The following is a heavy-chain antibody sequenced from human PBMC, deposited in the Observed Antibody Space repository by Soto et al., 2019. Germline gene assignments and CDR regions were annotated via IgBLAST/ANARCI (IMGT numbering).Heavy chain of an antibody. Sequence: SETLSLTCSVSGGSISSSTYHWGWIRQSPGKGLEWIASIHYSGNTFYNPSLKSRVTVSVDTSQNQFSLKLSSVTAAATAVYYCARGQVVAAQHWGQGTLVTVSS. CDR3: ARGQVVAAQH. D-gene: IGHD2-15*01. CDR2: IHYSGNT. CDR1: GGSISSSTYH. J-gene: IGHJ4*02. V-gene: IGHV4-39*07.